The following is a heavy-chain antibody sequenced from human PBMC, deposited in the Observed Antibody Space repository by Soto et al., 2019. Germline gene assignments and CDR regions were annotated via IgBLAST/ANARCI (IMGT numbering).Heavy chain of an antibody. Sequence: SVKVSLQAPGGPLSTYIFSWVRQAPGQGLEWMGRIIPIPDITNYAQKFQGRVTVTADRSTSTAYMELTSLKSEDTAVYYCARDRITTRGDAFDLWGQGTMVTVSS. CDR2: IIPIPDIT. CDR3: ARDRITTRGDAFDL. D-gene: IGHD3-3*01. J-gene: IGHJ3*01. V-gene: IGHV1-69*04. CDR1: GGPLSTYI.